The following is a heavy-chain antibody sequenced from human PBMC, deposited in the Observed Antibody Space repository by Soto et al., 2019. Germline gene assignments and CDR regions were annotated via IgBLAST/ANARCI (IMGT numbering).Heavy chain of an antibody. CDR3: ARHSAARIVGATRGWYFDL. J-gene: IGHJ2*01. V-gene: IGHV1-3*01. CDR2: INAGNGNT. D-gene: IGHD1-26*01. Sequence: QVQLVQSGAEVKKPGASVKVSCKASGYTFTSYATHWVRQAPGQRLEWMGWINAGNGNTKYSQKFQGRVTITRDTSASTAYMELSSLRSEDTAVYYCARHSAARIVGATRGWYFDLWGRGTLVTVSS. CDR1: GYTFTSYA.